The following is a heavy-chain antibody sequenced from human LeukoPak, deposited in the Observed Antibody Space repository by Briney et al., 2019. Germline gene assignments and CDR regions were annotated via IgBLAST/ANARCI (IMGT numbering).Heavy chain of an antibody. D-gene: IGHD6-19*01. CDR3: ARNILGWSFDY. V-gene: IGHV1-69*05. CDR2: IIPIFGTA. J-gene: IGHJ4*02. CDR1: GGTFSSYA. Sequence: GASVRVSCMASGGTFSSYAISWVRQAPGQGLEWMGGIIPIFGTANYAQKFQGRVTITTDESTSTAYMELSSLRSEDTAVYYCARNILGWSFDYWGQGTLVTVSS.